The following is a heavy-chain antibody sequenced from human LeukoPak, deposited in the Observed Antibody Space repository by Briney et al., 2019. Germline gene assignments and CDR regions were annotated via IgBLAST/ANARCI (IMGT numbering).Heavy chain of an antibody. J-gene: IGHJ4*02. Sequence: PSGTLSLTCAVSGGSISSSNWWSWVRQPPGKGLEWIGEIYHSGSTNYNPSLKSRVTISVDKSKNQFSLKLSSVTAADTAVYYCARSPFMVRGEVDYWGQGTLVTVSS. D-gene: IGHD3-10*01. CDR1: GGSISSSNW. CDR2: IYHSGST. CDR3: ARSPFMVRGEVDY. V-gene: IGHV4-4*02.